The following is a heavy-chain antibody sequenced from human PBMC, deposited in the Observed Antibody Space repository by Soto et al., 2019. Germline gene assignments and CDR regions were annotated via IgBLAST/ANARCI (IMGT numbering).Heavy chain of an antibody. Sequence: HPGGSLRLSCAASGFTFSSYGMHWVRQAPGKGLEWVAVISYDGSNKYYADSVKGRFTISRDNSKNTLYLQMNSLRAEDTAVYYGTTMIGEWFDPWGQGTLVTVSS. CDR1: GFTFSSYG. CDR2: ISYDGSNK. V-gene: IGHV3-30*03. CDR3: TTMIGEWFDP. D-gene: IGHD3-22*01. J-gene: IGHJ5*02.